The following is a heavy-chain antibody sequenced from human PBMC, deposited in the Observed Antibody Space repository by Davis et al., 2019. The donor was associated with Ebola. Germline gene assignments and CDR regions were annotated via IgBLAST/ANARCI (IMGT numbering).Heavy chain of an antibody. D-gene: IGHD2-2*01. V-gene: IGHV3-21*01. CDR2: ISSSSSYI. J-gene: IGHJ6*02. Sequence: GESLKIPCAASGFTFSSYSMNWVRQAPGKGLEWVSSISSSSSYIYYADSVKGRFTISRDNAKNSLYLQMNSLRAEDTAVYYCARDWCSSTSCYYGMDVWGQGTTVTVSS. CDR1: GFTFSSYS. CDR3: ARDWCSSTSCYYGMDV.